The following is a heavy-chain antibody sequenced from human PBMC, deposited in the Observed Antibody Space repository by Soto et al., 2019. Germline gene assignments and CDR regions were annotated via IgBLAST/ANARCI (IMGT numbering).Heavy chain of an antibody. CDR1: GFTFSNAW. CDR2: IKSKTDGGTT. Sequence: EVQLVESGGGLVKPGGSLRLSCAASGFTFSNAWMSWVRQAPGKGLEWVGRIKSKTDGGTTDYAAPVKGRFTISRDDSKNTLYLQMNSLRTEDTAVYYCARTPVRGTAMVIRYGMDVWGQGTTVTVSS. V-gene: IGHV3-15*01. D-gene: IGHD5-18*01. CDR3: ARTPVRGTAMVIRYGMDV. J-gene: IGHJ6*02.